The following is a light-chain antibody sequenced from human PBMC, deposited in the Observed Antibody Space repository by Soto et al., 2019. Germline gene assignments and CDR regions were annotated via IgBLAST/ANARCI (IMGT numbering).Light chain of an antibody. CDR3: IQPLENFRS. Sequence: ALSGRATQGQQAPVPCISSSSLLHKKGYNYVDWYMQKPGQSPQLLIYLGSNRASGVPDRFSGSGSATYFTLEISRVETDDVGVYYCIQPLENFRSFGEGTKV. J-gene: IGKJ1*01. CDR2: LGS. V-gene: IGKV2-28*01. CDR1: SSLLHKKGYNY.